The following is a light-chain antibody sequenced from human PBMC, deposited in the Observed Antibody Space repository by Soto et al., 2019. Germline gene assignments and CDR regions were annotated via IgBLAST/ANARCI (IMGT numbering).Light chain of an antibody. Sequence: EIVLTQSPGTLSFSPGERGTLSCSASQNLGTLYLAWFQQKSGQAPRLLIYSASRRATGIPDRFTSSGSGTDFTLTINRVEPEDFAVYFCQQYAGSPRTFGQGTKVDIK. CDR2: SAS. CDR1: QNLGTLY. V-gene: IGKV3-20*01. J-gene: IGKJ1*01. CDR3: QQYAGSPRT.